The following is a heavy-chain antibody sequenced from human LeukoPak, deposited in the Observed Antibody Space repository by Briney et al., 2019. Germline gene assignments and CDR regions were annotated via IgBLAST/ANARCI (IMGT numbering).Heavy chain of an antibody. D-gene: IGHD2-15*01. J-gene: IGHJ5*02. CDR2: IYYSGST. Sequence: MASETLSLTCTVSGGSISSSSYYWGWIRQPPGKGLEWIGSIYYSGSTYYNPSLKSRVTISVDTSKNQFSLKLSSVTAADTAVYYCARVLRSGGSADPWGQGTLVTVSS. CDR1: GGSISSSSYY. CDR3: ARVLRSGGSADP. V-gene: IGHV4-39*01.